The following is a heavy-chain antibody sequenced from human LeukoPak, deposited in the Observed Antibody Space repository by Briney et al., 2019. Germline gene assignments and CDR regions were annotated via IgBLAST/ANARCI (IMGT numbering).Heavy chain of an antibody. J-gene: IGHJ4*02. CDR1: GGSISSYY. D-gene: IGHD4-17*01. CDR3: ARNGGDYVFDY. CDR2: IFYSGSA. V-gene: IGHV4-59*01. Sequence: SETLSLTCTVSGGSISSYYWSWIRQPPGKGLEWIGYIFYSGSAIYNPSLKSRVSISIDTSKNQFSQRLSSVTAADTAVYYCARNGGDYVFDYWGQGTLVTVSS.